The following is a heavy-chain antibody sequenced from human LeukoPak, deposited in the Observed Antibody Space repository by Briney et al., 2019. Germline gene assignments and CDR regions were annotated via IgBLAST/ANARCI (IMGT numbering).Heavy chain of an antibody. CDR2: MTPYGGDT. V-gene: IGHV1-8*01. Sequence: ASVKVSCKASGYTFTNYDINWVRQATGQGLEWMGWMTPYGGDTGYAQKFQGRVTMTRDTSISTAYMEVKSLTSEDTAIYFCARGPAAVGRAFDIWGPGTIVSVSS. D-gene: IGHD6-13*01. CDR3: ARGPAAVGRAFDI. CDR1: GYTFTNYD. J-gene: IGHJ3*02.